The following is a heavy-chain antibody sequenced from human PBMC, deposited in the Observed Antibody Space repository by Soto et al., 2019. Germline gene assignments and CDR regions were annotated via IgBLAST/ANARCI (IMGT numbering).Heavy chain of an antibody. J-gene: IGHJ4*02. CDR3: AREGVVVMGPLFY. Sequence: QVQLVQSGAEVKKPGASVTVSCKASGYTFINYDINWVRQAPGQGLEWMGWTSPFNGNTKYSRKFQGRVTMTTDTSTNTADLELRSLRSDDTAVYFWAREGVVVMGPLFYWGQGALVTVSS. V-gene: IGHV1-18*01. D-gene: IGHD3-22*01. CDR2: TSPFNGNT. CDR1: GYTFINYD.